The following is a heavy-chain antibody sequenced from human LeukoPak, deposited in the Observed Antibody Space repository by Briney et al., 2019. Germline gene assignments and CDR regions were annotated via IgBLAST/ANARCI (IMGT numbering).Heavy chain of an antibody. CDR1: GFTFSDHY. V-gene: IGHV3-72*01. D-gene: IGHD1-26*01. J-gene: IGHJ6*02. Sequence: GGSLRLSCAVSGFTFSDHYMDWVRQAPGKELEWVGLTRNKANSYTTVYAASVQGRFTVSRDDTKNSLYLQMNSLKTEDTAVYYCARGYHSFDVWGQGTTVTVSS. CDR3: ARGYHSFDV. CDR2: TRNKANSYTT.